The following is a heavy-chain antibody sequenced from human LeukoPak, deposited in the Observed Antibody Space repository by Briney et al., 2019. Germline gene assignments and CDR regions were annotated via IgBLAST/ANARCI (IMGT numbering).Heavy chain of an antibody. CDR1: GGSISSYY. V-gene: IGHV4-59*01. CDR3: ARAEYSYGLFDY. D-gene: IGHD5-18*01. Sequence: PSETLSLTCTVSGGSISSYYWSWIRQPPGKGLEWIGYIYYSGSTNYNPSLKSRATISVDTSKNQFSLKLSSVTAADTAVYYCARAEYSYGLFDYWGQGTLVTVSS. CDR2: IYYSGST. J-gene: IGHJ4*02.